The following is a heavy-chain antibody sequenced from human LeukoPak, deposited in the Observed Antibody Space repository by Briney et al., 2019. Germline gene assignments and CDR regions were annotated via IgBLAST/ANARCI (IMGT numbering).Heavy chain of an antibody. D-gene: IGHD2-21*02. CDR1: GGSITSYC. CDR2: IHYSGST. V-gene: IGHV4-59*01. J-gene: IGHJ4*01. Sequence: PETLSPTSTVSGGSITSYCSDWIRQPPGKGLEWLGYIHYSGSTKYNPSLESRVTISLDTAKNQFSLRLSSLTAADTAVYYCARGQSQLVSAFTYW. CDR3: ARGQSQLVSAFTY.